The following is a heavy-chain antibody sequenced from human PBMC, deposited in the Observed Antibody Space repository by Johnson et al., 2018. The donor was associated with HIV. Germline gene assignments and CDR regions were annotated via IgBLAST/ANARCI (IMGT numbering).Heavy chain of an antibody. CDR1: GFTFSTNW. D-gene: IGHD3-10*01. CDR3: AKGILTNDAFDI. J-gene: IGHJ3*02. Sequence: VQLVESGGGLVQPGGSLILSCVCSGFTFSTNWLHWVLHAPWRVLVWVSRISIDGSSKSYADSVKGRFTMSRYNSKNTLNLQMNSLRADDTAMYYCAKGILTNDAFDIWGQGTMVNVS. CDR2: ISIDGSSK. V-gene: IGHV3-74*02.